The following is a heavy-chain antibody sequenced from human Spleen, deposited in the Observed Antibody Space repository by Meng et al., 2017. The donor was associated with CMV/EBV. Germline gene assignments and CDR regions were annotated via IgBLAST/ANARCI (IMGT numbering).Heavy chain of an antibody. V-gene: IGHV4-34*01. J-gene: IGHJ5*02. CDR2: INHSGST. Sequence: GSFSGYYWSWIRQPPGKGLEWIGEINHSGSTDYNPSLESRVSISIDTSKNQFSLRLSSVTAADTAIYYCARRSMMIALIRGVRFDPWGQGTQVTVSS. CDR1: GSFSGYY. D-gene: IGHD3-10*01. CDR3: ARRSMMIALIRGVRFDP.